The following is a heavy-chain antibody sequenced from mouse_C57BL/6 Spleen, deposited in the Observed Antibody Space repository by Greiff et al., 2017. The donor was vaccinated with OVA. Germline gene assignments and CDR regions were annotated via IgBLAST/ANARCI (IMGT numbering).Heavy chain of an antibody. CDR3: VRQGGYYAAMDY. J-gene: IGHJ4*01. V-gene: IGHV10-1*01. CDR1: GFSFNTYA. CDR2: IRSKSNNYAT. Sequence: EVKLVESGGGLVQPKGSLKLSCAASGFSFNTYAMNWVRQAPGKGLEWVARIRSKSNNYATYYADSVKDRFTISRDDSESMLYLQMNNLKTEDTAMYYCVRQGGYYAAMDYWGQGTSVTVSS. D-gene: IGHD2-3*01.